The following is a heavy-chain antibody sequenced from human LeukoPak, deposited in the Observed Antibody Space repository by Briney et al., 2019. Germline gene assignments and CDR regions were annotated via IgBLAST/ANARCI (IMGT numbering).Heavy chain of an antibody. CDR2: ISGSGGST. CDR1: GFTFSSYA. CDR3: AKDPRPGPFGDSTEADY. D-gene: IGHD3-22*01. V-gene: IGHV3-23*01. Sequence: GGSLRLSCAASGFTFSSYAMSWVRQAPGKGLEWVSAISGSGGSTYYADSVKGRFTISRDNSKNTLYLQMNSLRAADTAVYYCAKDPRPGPFGDSTEADYWGQGTLVTVSS. J-gene: IGHJ4*02.